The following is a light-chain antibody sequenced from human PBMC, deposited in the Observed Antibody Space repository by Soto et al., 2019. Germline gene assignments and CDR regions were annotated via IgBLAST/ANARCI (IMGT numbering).Light chain of an antibody. V-gene: IGLV2-14*01. Sequence: QSALTQPASVSGSPGQSITISCTGTSSDVGDYYYVSWYQHHPGKSPKLMIYEVSSRPSGVSNRFSGSKSGNTASLTISGLQDEDEADYYCSAYRSSNSWVFGGGTKLTVL. CDR3: SAYRSSNSWV. CDR2: EVS. J-gene: IGLJ3*02. CDR1: SSDVGDYYY.